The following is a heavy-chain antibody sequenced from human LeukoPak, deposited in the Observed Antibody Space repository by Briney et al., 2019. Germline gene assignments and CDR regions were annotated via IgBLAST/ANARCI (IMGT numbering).Heavy chain of an antibody. J-gene: IGHJ4*02. CDR2: ISGFGGST. Sequence: GGSLRLSCAASGFTFNNYAMNWVRKAPGKGLEWVSGISGFGGSTYYAPSVKGRLTISRDNFGNMLYLHLDSLRVEDTAIYYCARRSGSSWSSFDYWGQGALVTVSS. CDR3: ARRSGSSWSSFDY. CDR1: GFTFNNYA. V-gene: IGHV3-23*01. D-gene: IGHD6-13*01.